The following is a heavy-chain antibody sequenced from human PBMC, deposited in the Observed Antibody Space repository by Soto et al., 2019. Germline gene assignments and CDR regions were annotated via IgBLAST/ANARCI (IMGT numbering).Heavy chain of an antibody. D-gene: IGHD3-22*01. J-gene: IGHJ2*01. Sequence: QFQESGPGLVKPSQTLSLTCTVSGASINNNDYYWSWIRQTPGKGLEWIGYVYYSGTTDYIPSLKSRLSMSIDKSQNQFTLKLNSVTAADTATYYCARMSYFYDKWYFDLWGRGTLVTVSS. V-gene: IGHV4-30-4*01. CDR3: ARMSYFYDKWYFDL. CDR1: GASINNNDYY. CDR2: VYYSGTT.